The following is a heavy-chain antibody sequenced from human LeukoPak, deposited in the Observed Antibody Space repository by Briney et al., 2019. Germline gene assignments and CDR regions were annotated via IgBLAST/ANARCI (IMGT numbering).Heavy chain of an antibody. CDR3: ARAQSYYDFWSGSYYFDY. CDR1: GYTFTSYY. Sequence: ASVKVSCKASGYTFTSYYMHWVRQAPGQGLEWMGIINPSGGSTSYVQKLQGGVTMTRDTSTSTVYMELSSLGSEDTAVYYCARAQSYYDFWSGSYYFDYWGQGTLVTVSS. V-gene: IGHV1-46*01. J-gene: IGHJ4*02. D-gene: IGHD3-3*01. CDR2: INPSGGST.